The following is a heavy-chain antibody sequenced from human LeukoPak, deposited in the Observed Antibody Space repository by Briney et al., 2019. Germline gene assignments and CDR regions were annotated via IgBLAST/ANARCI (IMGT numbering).Heavy chain of an antibody. V-gene: IGHV3-23*01. D-gene: IGHD2-8*02. CDR2: ISGSGGST. CDR1: GFTFSSYA. CDR3: AKSPLDIVLVVYAKYYFDY. Sequence: PGGSLRLSCAATGFTFSSYAMSLVRQARGKGMEWVSAISGSGGSTYYADSVKGRFTISRDNSKNTLYLQMNSLRAEDTAVYYCAKSPLDIVLVVYAKYYFDYWGQGTLVTVSS. J-gene: IGHJ4*02.